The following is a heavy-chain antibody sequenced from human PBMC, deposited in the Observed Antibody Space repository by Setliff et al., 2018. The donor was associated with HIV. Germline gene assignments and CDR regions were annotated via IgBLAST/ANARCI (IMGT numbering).Heavy chain of an antibody. Sequence: ASVKVSCKASGYNFNRYGIHWVRQAPGQRPEWMGWINLENFYTQYSQNFQGRVTINTETSATTAFMELSNLKSEDTAMYYCARSVVVYGGDSVPFDIWGPGTLVT. CDR2: INLENFYT. D-gene: IGHD2-21*02. CDR1: GYNFNRYG. CDR3: ARSVVVYGGDSVPFDI. J-gene: IGHJ3*02. V-gene: IGHV1-3*01.